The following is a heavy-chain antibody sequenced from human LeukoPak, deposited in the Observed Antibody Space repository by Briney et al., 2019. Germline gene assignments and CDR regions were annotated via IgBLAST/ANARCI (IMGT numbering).Heavy chain of an antibody. D-gene: IGHD4-11*01. CDR2: INPNSGGT. CDR1: GYTFTDYY. Sequence: ASVKVSCKASGYTFTDYYMHWVRQAPGQGLEWMGWINPNSGGTNYAQKFQGRVTMTRDTSISTAYMELSRLRSDDTAVYYCARDYAGRTVTPMDVWGKGTTVTVSS. J-gene: IGHJ6*04. V-gene: IGHV1-2*02. CDR3: ARDYAGRTVTPMDV.